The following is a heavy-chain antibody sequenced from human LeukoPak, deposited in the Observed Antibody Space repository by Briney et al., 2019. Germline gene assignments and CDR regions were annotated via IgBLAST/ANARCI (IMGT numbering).Heavy chain of an antibody. J-gene: IGHJ4*02. D-gene: IGHD3-22*01. CDR2: IKKDGSEE. V-gene: IGHV3-7*01. CDR3: AREDGSYDSNGSYIYYFAY. CDR1: RFRFSNHW. Sequence: GGSLRLSCETSRFRFSNHWMSWVRQAPGKGLEWVANIKKDGSEEYYVESVKGRFTISRDNVKNSLYLQMNSLRAEDTARYYCAREDGSYDSNGSYIYYFAYWGQCTLVTVSS.